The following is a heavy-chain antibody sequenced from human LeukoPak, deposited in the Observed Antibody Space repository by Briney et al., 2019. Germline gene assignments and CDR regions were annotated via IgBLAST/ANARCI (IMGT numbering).Heavy chain of an antibody. D-gene: IGHD6-6*01. J-gene: IGHJ6*03. V-gene: IGHV3-20*01. Sequence: GGSLRLSCAASGFTVSSNYMSWVRQAPGKGLEWVCGLNWNGVSTGYADSVKGRFTISRDNAKNFLYLQMNNVTVEDTALYHCARDVEYGNIYYYYYMDVWGKGTTVTVAS. CDR3: ARDVEYGNIYYYYYMDV. CDR1: GFTVSSNY. CDR2: LNWNGVST.